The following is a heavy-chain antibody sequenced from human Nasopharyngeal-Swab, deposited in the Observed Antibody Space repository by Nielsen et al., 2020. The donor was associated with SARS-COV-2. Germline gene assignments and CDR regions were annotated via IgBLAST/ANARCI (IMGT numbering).Heavy chain of an antibody. CDR2: IYYSGST. J-gene: IGHJ4*02. CDR3: ARLGSPLAVTAWGSDY. V-gene: IGHV4-39*01. Sequence: SETLSLTCTVFGGSISSSSYYWGWIRQPPGKGLEWIGAIYYSGSTYYNPSLKSRVTISVDMSKNQFSLKLNSMTAADTAIYYCARLGSPLAVTAWGSDYWGQGTLVTVSS. CDR1: GGSISSSSYY. D-gene: IGHD6-19*01.